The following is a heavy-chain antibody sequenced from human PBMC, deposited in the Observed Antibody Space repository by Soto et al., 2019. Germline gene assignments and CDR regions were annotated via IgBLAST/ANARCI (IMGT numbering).Heavy chain of an antibody. J-gene: IGHJ4*02. Sequence: GGTLRLSSVGSGFTFSEHAMSWVRQAPGKGLEWISGITGSGNFRYYADSVKGRFTISRDNSKNTVYLQMDGLRGEDTAVYFCAMRRTSPCLGAGYGSDSRGQVFMVTVDS. CDR1: GFTFSEHA. D-gene: IGHD3-10*01. V-gene: IGHV3-23*01. CDR2: ITGSGNFR. CDR3: AMRRTSPCLGAGYGSDS.